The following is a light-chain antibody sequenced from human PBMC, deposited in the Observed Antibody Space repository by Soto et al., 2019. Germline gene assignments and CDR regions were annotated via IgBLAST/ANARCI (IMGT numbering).Light chain of an antibody. CDR3: QLYHSSSYT. Sequence: EVVLTQSPGTLSLSPGERATLSCRASQSVTSSYLAWYQQKPGQAPRLLNYGASRRATDIPDRFSGSGSGTDFTLTISRLEPEDFAVYYCQLYHSSSYTFGQGTKLEIK. CDR1: QSVTSSY. V-gene: IGKV3-20*01. CDR2: GAS. J-gene: IGKJ2*01.